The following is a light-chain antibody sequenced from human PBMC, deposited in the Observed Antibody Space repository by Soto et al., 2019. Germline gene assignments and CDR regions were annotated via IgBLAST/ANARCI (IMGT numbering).Light chain of an antibody. Sequence: IVLTQSPVTLALSPGESAVRSCRASQSVSTSLAWYQHKPGQAPRLFIYDASKRAPGIPARFTGSGSGTDFTLTISSLEPEDIAVYYCQVRDVWPSFGQGTKVEIK. CDR2: DAS. CDR3: QVRDVWPS. CDR1: QSVSTS. V-gene: IGKV3-11*01. J-gene: IGKJ1*01.